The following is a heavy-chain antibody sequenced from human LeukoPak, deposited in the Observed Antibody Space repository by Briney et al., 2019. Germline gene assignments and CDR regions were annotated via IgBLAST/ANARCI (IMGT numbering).Heavy chain of an antibody. V-gene: IGHV4-59*01. J-gene: IGHJ4*02. CDR2: IYYSGST. D-gene: IGHD3-22*01. CDR1: GGSISSYY. CDR3: AREGRYYDSSVYSPLFDY. Sequence: PSETLSLTCTVSGGSISSYYWSWIRQPPGKGLEWIGYIYYSGSTNYNPSLKSRVTISVDTSKNQFSLKLSSVTAADTSVYYCAREGRYYDSSVYSPLFDYGARETLVTVP.